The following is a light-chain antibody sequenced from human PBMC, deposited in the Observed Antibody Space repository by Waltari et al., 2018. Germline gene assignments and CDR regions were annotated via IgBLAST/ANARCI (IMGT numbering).Light chain of an antibody. CDR1: GSAAGASES. V-gene: IGLV2-14*03. CDR3: SSQTLDGLVL. CDR2: DVT. J-gene: IGLJ2*01. Sequence: QSALTQPASVSGSPGQSITISCSGLGSAAGASESVSWHQHHQDKPPQVIIYDVTHRPSGVSVRFSASKSANTASLTISRLPPEDEADYYCSSQTLDGLVLFGGGTKLTVL.